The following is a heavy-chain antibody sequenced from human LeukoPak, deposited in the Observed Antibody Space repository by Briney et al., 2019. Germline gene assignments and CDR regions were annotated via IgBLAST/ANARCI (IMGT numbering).Heavy chain of an antibody. CDR1: GFTVDSNY. CDR3: ARGDDSGYYDYFDY. V-gene: IGHV3-53*01. D-gene: IGHD3-22*01. CDR2: IYTGGNT. J-gene: IGHJ4*02. Sequence: GGSLRLSCAASGFTVDSNYLSWVRQAPGKGLEWVSTIYTGGNTYYAASVKGRFTISRDFSKNTVFLHMNSLRAEDTAMYYCARGDDSGYYDYFDYWGQGALITVSS.